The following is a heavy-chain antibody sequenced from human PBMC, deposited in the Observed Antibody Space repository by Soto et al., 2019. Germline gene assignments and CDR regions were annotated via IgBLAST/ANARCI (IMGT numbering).Heavy chain of an antibody. CDR2: IYPGDFDT. CDR3: ARRLGDYKTGGPYYFDS. Sequence: GESLKISCKGSGYIFNNYWINWVRQMPGKGLEWMGIIYPGDFDTRYNPSFQGQVTISVDKSISTAYLQWSDLKASDTAMYYCARRLGDYKTGGPYYFDSWGQGTLVTVSS. J-gene: IGHJ4*02. V-gene: IGHV5-51*01. CDR1: GYIFNNYW. D-gene: IGHD1-1*01.